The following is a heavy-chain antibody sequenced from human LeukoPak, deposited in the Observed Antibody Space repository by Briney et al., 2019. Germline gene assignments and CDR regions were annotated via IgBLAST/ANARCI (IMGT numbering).Heavy chain of an antibody. D-gene: IGHD3-22*01. CDR2: IYYSGST. CDR1: GGSMGSSSFS. V-gene: IGHV4-39*01. Sequence: PSETLSLTCTVSGGSMGSSSFSWDWIRQPPGKGLEWIGSIYYSGSTYYNPSLKSRFTISVDSSKNQFSLRLSSVTAADTAVYYCARHSSYYYESSGYKNWGQGTLVTVSS. CDR3: ARHSSYYYESSGYKN. J-gene: IGHJ4*02.